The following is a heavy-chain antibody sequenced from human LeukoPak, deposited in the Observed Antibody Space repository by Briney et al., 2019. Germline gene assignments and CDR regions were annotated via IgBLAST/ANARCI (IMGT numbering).Heavy chain of an antibody. CDR1: GYTFTGYY. Sequence: ASVKVSCKASGYTFTGYYLHWVRQAPGQGLEWMGWINPNGGDTKYAQKFQGRVTMTRDTSISTAYMEVRSDDTAVYYCARKNYYDTSGRFDCWGQGTLVTVSS. J-gene: IGHJ4*02. D-gene: IGHD3-22*01. V-gene: IGHV1-2*02. CDR2: INPNGGDT. CDR3: ARKNYYDTSGRFDC.